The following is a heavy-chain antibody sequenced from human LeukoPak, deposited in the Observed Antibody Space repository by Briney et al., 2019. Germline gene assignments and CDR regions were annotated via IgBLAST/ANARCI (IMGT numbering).Heavy chain of an antibody. J-gene: IGHJ4*02. V-gene: IGHV4-34*01. D-gene: IGHD6-13*01. CDR3: ARGPPPSYSAEGHSG. CDR2: INHSGST. Sequence: SETLSLTCAVHGGSFSGYYWSWIRQPPGKGLEWIGEINHSGSTNYNPSLKSRVTISVDTSKNQFSLKLSSVTAADTAVYYCARGPPPSYSAEGHSGWGQGTLVTVSS. CDR1: GGSFSGYY.